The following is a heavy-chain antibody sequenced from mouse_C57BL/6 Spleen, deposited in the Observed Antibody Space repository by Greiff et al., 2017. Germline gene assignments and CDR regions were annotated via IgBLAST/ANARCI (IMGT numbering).Heavy chain of an antibody. D-gene: IGHD2-5*01. CDR3: TRPGSKRYFDV. V-gene: IGHV6-6*01. Sequence: EVKVVESGGGLVQPGGSMKLSCAASGFTFSDAWMDWVRQSPEKGLEWVAEIRNKANNHATYYAESVKGRFTISRDDSKSSVYLQMNSLRAEDTGIYYCTRPGSKRYFDVWGTGTTVTVSS. J-gene: IGHJ1*03. CDR1: GFTFSDAW. CDR2: IRNKANNHAT.